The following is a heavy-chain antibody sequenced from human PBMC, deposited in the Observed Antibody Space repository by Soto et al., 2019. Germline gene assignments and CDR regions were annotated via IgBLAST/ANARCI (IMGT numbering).Heavy chain of an antibody. CDR2: IYYSGST. V-gene: IGHV4-30-4*01. CDR1: GGSISSGDYY. Sequence: SETLSLTCTVSGGSISSGDYYWSWIRQPPGKGLEWIGYIYYSGSTYYNPSLKSRVTISVDTSKNQFSLKLSSVTAADTAVYYCARVYRYYYDSSGYYLDYWGQGTLATVPS. CDR3: ARVYRYYYDSSGYYLDY. D-gene: IGHD3-22*01. J-gene: IGHJ4*02.